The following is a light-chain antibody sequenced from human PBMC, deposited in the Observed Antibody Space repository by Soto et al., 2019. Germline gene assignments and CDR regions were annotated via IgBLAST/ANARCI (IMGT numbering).Light chain of an antibody. Sequence: VLTQPPSASATPGQGVTVSCSGSASNIGTFYVSWYQHLPGTAPKLLIYADNQRPSGVPDRFSGSKSGTSASLAISGLRSGDEADYYCTSWDDNLSAVVFGGGTKVTVL. J-gene: IGLJ2*01. CDR3: TSWDDNLSAVV. V-gene: IGLV1-47*02. CDR1: ASNIGTFY. CDR2: ADN.